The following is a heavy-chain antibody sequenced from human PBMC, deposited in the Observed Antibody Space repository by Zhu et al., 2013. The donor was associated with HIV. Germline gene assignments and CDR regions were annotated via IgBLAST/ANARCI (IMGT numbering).Heavy chain of an antibody. CDR3: ARADYYYDSSGYYIDY. Sequence: QVQLVQSGAEVKKPGASVKVSCKASGYTFTSYYMHWVRQAPGQGLEWMGIINPSGGSTSYAQKFQGRVTMTRDTSTSTVYMELSSLRSEDTAVYYCARADYYYDSSGYYIDYWGQGTLVTVSS. CDR2: INPSGGST. CDR1: GYTFTSYY. J-gene: IGHJ4*02. D-gene: IGHD3-22*01. V-gene: IGHV1-46*03.